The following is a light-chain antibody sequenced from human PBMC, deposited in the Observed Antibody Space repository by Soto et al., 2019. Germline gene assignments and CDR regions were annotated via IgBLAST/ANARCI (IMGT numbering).Light chain of an antibody. Sequence: QSALTQPPSASGSPGQSVTISCTGTSSDVGASNYVSWYQQHPGKAPKLMIYEVIKRPSGVPDRFSGSKSGNTASLTVSGLQADDEADYYCSSYAGSNNYVFGTGTKVTVL. V-gene: IGLV2-8*01. CDR3: SSYAGSNNYV. CDR1: SSDVGASNY. J-gene: IGLJ1*01. CDR2: EVI.